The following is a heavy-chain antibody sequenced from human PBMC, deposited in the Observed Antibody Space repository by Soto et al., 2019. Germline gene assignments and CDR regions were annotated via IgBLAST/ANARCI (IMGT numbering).Heavy chain of an antibody. CDR2: INHSGST. D-gene: IGHD4-17*01. V-gene: IGHV4-34*01. CDR3: ARTQTTRAFDI. J-gene: IGHJ3*02. Sequence: QVQLQQWGAGLLKPSETLSLTCAVYGVSFSGYYWSWIRQPPGKGLVWIGEINHSGSTNYNPSLKSRVTISVDTSKNPFSLKLSSVTAADTAVYYCARTQTTRAFDIWGQGTMVTVSS. CDR1: GVSFSGYY.